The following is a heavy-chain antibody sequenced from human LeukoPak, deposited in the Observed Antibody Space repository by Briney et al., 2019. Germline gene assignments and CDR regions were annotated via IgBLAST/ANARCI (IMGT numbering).Heavy chain of an antibody. J-gene: IGHJ4*02. CDR2: IYYSGST. D-gene: IGHD5-12*01. CDR1: GGSISSGGYY. V-gene: IGHV4-31*03. CDR3: ARALIVAHDGGYFDY. Sequence: PSETLSLTCTVSGGSISSGGYYWSWIRQHPGKGPEWIGYIYYSGSTYYNPSLKSRVTISVDTSKNQFSLKLSSVTAADTAVYYCARALIVAHDGGYFDYWGQGTLVTVSS.